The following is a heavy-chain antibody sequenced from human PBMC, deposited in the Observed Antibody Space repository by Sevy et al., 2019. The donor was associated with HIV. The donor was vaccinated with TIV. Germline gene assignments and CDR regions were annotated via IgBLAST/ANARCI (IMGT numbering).Heavy chain of an antibody. CDR2: ISAYSGNK. CDR1: GYTFTIYG. V-gene: IGHV1-18*01. CDR3: ARTSSYGSGNYFDY. J-gene: IGHJ4*02. Sequence: ASVKVSCKASGYTFTIYGISWVRQAPEQGLEWMGWISAYSGNKNYAQNLQGRVTMTTETSTTTAYMELRSLRFDDTAVYYCARTSSYGSGNYFDYWGQGTLVTVSS. D-gene: IGHD3-10*01.